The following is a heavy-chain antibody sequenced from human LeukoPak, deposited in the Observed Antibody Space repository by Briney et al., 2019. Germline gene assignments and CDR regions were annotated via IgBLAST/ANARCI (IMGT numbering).Heavy chain of an antibody. CDR3: ARGLMREYNSGWYMHHFDY. D-gene: IGHD6-19*01. J-gene: IGHJ4*02. Sequence: PVASVKVSCKASGGTFSSYAISWVRQAPGQGLEWMGWISGLNGNTNYAQKFQGRVTVTTDTMTTDTSTSTAYMELRSLTSDDTAVYYCARGLMREYNSGWYMHHFDYWGQGTLVTVSS. CDR2: ISGLNGNT. V-gene: IGHV1-18*01. CDR1: GGTFSSYA.